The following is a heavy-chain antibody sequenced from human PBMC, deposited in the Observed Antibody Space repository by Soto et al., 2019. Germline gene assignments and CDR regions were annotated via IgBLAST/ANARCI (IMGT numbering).Heavy chain of an antibody. CDR2: IQSGGPT. CDR1: GFTVSSKY. J-gene: IGHJ6*04. D-gene: IGHD2-15*01. CDR3: ARDDVLCDGGRCYGVPLDV. V-gene: IGHV3-66*01. Sequence: EVHLVESGGGLVQPGGSLRLSCAASGFTVSSKYMSWVRQAPGKGLEWVSLIQSGGPTYYADSVKGRFTISRDTSENTVDLQMDSLRAEDTAVYYCARDDVLCDGGRCYGVPLDVCGKGTTVTVSS.